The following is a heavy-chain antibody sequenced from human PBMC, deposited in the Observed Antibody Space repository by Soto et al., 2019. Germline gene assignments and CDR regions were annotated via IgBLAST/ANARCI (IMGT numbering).Heavy chain of an antibody. J-gene: IGHJ3*02. Sequence: QVQLVESGGGVVQPGGSLRLSCAASGFTFSSYGMHWVRQAPGKGLEWVAVIWNDGKNKYYADSVKGRFTISRDNSKSTLDLQMNSLRVEDTAVYYCARDKGANAPIDMWGQGTMVTVS. V-gene: IGHV3-33*01. CDR1: GFTFSSYG. CDR2: IWNDGKNK. CDR3: ARDKGANAPIDM.